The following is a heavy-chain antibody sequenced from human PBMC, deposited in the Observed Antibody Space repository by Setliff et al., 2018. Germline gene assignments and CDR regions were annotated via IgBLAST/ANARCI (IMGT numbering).Heavy chain of an antibody. V-gene: IGHV4-59*01. CDR2: IHYSGST. CDR1: GGSISTFY. D-gene: IGHD3-3*01. CDR3: ARGYYNFLSGYYTPYYFDF. J-gene: IGHJ4*02. Sequence: PSETLSLTCTVSGGSISTFYWSWIRQSPEKGLEWIAYIHYSGSTNQNPSLKSRVTISLDTPKNQFSLKLSYMTAADTAVYFCARGYYNFLSGYYTPYYFDFWGQGTPVTVSS.